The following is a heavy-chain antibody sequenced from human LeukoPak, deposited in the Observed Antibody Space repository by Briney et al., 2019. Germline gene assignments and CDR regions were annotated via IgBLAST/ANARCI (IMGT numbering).Heavy chain of an antibody. J-gene: IGHJ4*02. CDR3: ARVQWLEPFDY. Sequence: SETLSLTCTVSGGSISSGGYYWSWIRQPPGKGLEWIGYIYHSGSTYYNPSLKSRVAISVDRSKNQFSLKLSSVTAADTAVYYCARVQWLEPFDYWGQGTLVTVSS. CDR2: IYHSGST. D-gene: IGHD6-19*01. CDR1: GGSISSGGYY. V-gene: IGHV4-30-2*01.